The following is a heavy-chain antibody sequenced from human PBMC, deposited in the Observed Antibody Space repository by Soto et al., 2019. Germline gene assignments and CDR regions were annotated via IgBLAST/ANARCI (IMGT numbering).Heavy chain of an antibody. J-gene: IGHJ4*02. CDR3: AHRQRTVYFDY. V-gene: IGHV2-5*02. Sequence: SGPTLVNPTQTLTLTCTFSGFSLSTSGVGVSWFRQPSGKALEWLALIYWDDDKRYSPSLKSRLTITEDTSKNQVVLTMTNMDPVDTATYYCAHRQRTVYFDYWGQGTLVTVS. CDR1: GFSLSTSGVG. D-gene: IGHD4-17*01. CDR2: IYWDDDK.